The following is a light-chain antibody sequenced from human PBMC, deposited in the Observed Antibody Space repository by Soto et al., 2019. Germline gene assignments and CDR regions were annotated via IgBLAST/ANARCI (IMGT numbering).Light chain of an antibody. CDR3: XQYNKWPRT. V-gene: IGKV3-15*01. CDR2: GAS. Sequence: EIVMTQSPATVSVSRGERVTLSCRASQSVSNNLAWYQQTPGQAPRLLIYGASTRATDVPARFSGSGSGTDFTLTIXXLQSXXFAVYYCXQYNKWPRTFGLGTKVDIK. CDR1: QSVSNN. J-gene: IGKJ1*01.